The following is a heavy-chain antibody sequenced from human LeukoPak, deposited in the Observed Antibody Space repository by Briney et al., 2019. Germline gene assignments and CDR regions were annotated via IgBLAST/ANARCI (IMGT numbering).Heavy chain of an antibody. CDR1: GFTFNKYW. D-gene: IGHD6-19*01. CDR3: VRDVSSGWAFDY. CDR2: VNQDGTQK. J-gene: IGHJ4*01. V-gene: IGHV3-7*01. Sequence: QPGGSLRLSCSASGFTFNKYWMSWIRQLPGQGLEWVANVNQDGTQKYYVDSVKGRFTNSRDNARNLLYLQMNSLRAEDTAVYYCVRDVSSGWAFDYWGHGTLVTVSS.